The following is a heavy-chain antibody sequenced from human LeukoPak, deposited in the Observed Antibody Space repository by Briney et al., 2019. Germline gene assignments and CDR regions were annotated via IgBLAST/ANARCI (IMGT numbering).Heavy chain of an antibody. CDR2: ISWNSGSI. CDR1: GFTFDDYA. V-gene: IGHV3-9*01. D-gene: IGHD3-22*01. CDR3: AKEKKYYYDGSGYPGYDY. Sequence: GGSLRLSCAASGFTFDDYAMHWVRQAPGKGLEWVSGISWNSGSIGYADSVKGRFTISRDNSKNTLYLQMNSLRAEDTAVYYCAKEKKYYYDGSGYPGYDYWGQGTLVTVSS. J-gene: IGHJ4*02.